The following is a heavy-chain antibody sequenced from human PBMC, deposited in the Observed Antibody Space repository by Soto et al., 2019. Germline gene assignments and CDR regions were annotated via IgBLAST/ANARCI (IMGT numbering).Heavy chain of an antibody. CDR1: GGTFSSYA. D-gene: IGHD3-22*01. CDR3: ASYANYYDSSGYYWYWFDP. CDR2: IIPIFGTA. Sequence: QVQLVQSGAEVKKPGSSVKVSCKASGGTFSSYAISWVRQAPGQGLEWMGGIIPIFGTANYAQKFQGRVTITADESTSTAYMELSSLRSEDTAVYYCASYANYYDSSGYYWYWFDPWGQGTLVTVSS. J-gene: IGHJ5*02. V-gene: IGHV1-69*01.